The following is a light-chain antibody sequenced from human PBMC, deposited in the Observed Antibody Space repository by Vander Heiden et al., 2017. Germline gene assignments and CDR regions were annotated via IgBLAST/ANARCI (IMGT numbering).Light chain of an antibody. CDR2: EDN. V-gene: IGLV6-57*02. J-gene: IGLJ3*02. CDR3: QSYDSSNHGV. Sequence: FMLTQPHPVSESPGKTVTISCTGSSGSIASNYVQWYQQRPGSAPTTVIYEDNQRPSGVPDRFSGSIDSSSNSASLTISGLKTEDEADYYCQSYDSSNHGVFGGGTKLTVL. CDR1: SGSIASNY.